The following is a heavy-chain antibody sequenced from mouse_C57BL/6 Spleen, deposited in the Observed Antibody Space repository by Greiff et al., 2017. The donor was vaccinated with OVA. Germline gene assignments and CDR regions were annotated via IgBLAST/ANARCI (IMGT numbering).Heavy chain of an antibody. CDR2: ISDGGSYT. J-gene: IGHJ3*01. D-gene: IGHD1-1*01. CDR3: ARDTEPFAY. CDR1: GFTFSSYA. V-gene: IGHV5-4*01. Sequence: EVKLVESGGGLVKPGGSLKLSCAASGFTFSSYAMSWVRQTPEKRLEWVATISDGGSYTYYPDNVKGRFTISRDNAKNNLYLQMSHLKSEDTAMYYCARDTEPFAYWGQGTLVTVSA.